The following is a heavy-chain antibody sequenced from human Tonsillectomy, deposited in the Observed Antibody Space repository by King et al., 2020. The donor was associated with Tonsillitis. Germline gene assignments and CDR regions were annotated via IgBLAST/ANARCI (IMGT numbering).Heavy chain of an antibody. CDR3: TRVHWAYYDSSGYYLDY. J-gene: IGHJ4*02. D-gene: IGHD3-22*01. CDR2: IRSKAFGGTT. V-gene: IGHV3-49*03. CDR1: GFPFGDNG. Sequence: VQLVESGGGLVQPGRSLRLSCTASGFPFGDNGMSWFRQAPGKGLEWVGFIRSKAFGGTTYYAASVQGRFTISRDDSRSIAYLQMNSLKTEDTAVYYCTRVHWAYYDSSGYYLDYWGQGTLVTVSS.